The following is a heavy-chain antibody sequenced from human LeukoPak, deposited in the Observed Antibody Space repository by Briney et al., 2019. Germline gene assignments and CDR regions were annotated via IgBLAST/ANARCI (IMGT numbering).Heavy chain of an antibody. CDR1: GGSISSSSYY. D-gene: IGHD3-16*01. V-gene: IGHV4-39*07. CDR2: IYYSGST. CDR3: ARDLPHKIMITFRGYDAFDI. Sequence: SETLSLTCTVSGGSISSSSYYWGWIRQPPGKGLEWIGSIYYSGSTYYNPSLKSRVTISVDTSKNQFSLKLSSVTAADTAVYYCARDLPHKIMITFRGYDAFDIWGQGTMVTVSS. J-gene: IGHJ3*02.